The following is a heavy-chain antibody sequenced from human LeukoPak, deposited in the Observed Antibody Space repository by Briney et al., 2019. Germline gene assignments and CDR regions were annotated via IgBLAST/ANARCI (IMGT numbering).Heavy chain of an antibody. V-gene: IGHV4-39*07. Sequence: SETLSLTCTVSGGSISSSNYYWGWIRQPPGKGLEWIGSIYYSGSTYYNPSLKSRVTISVDTSKNQFSLKLSSVTAADTAVYYCARVRSRELRTEFDYWGQGTLVTVSS. CDR3: ARVRSRELRTEFDY. D-gene: IGHD1-26*01. CDR1: GGSISSSNYY. J-gene: IGHJ4*02. CDR2: IYYSGST.